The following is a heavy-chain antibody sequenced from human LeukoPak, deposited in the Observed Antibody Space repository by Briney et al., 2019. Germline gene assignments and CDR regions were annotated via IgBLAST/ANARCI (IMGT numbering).Heavy chain of an antibody. V-gene: IGHV1-18*01. Sequence: GASVKVSCKASGYTFTTYSLAWVRQAPGQSLEWMGWISVNNGGTNYAQSFQDSVTLTRDTSTNTAYLELRSLRSDDTAIIYCATATQPRGYFLHWGQGTLVTVSS. D-gene: IGHD2-2*01. CDR2: ISVNNGGT. J-gene: IGHJ1*01. CDR3: ATATQPRGYFLH. CDR1: GYTFTTYS.